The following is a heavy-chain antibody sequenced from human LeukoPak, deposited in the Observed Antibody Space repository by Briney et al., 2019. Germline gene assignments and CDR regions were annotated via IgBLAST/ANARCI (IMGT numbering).Heavy chain of an antibody. CDR2: INAGNGNT. J-gene: IGHJ4*02. Sequence: ASVKVSCKASGYTFTSYAMHWERQAPGQRLEWMGWINAGNGNTKYSQKFQGRVTITRDTSASTAYMELSSLRSEDTAVYYCARGVVVVAAVDYWGQGTLVTVSS. V-gene: IGHV1-3*01. D-gene: IGHD2-15*01. CDR1: GYTFTSYA. CDR3: ARGVVVVAAVDY.